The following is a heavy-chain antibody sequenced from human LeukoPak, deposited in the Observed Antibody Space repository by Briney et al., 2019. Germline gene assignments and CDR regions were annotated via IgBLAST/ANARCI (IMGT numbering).Heavy chain of an antibody. V-gene: IGHV3-23*01. CDR3: AKGSWDSSWNPDAFDI. CDR2: ISGSGGST. J-gene: IGHJ3*02. Sequence: GGSLRLSCAASGFTFSSYAMSWVRQAPGKGLEWVSGISGSGGSTYYAGSVKGRFTISRDNSKNTLYLQMNSLRAEDTAVYYCAKGSWDSSWNPDAFDIWGQGTMVTVSS. D-gene: IGHD3-22*01. CDR1: GFTFSSYA.